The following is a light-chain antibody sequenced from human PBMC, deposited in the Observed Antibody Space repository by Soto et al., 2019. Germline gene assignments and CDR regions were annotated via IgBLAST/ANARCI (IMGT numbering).Light chain of an antibody. J-gene: IGKJ1*01. CDR1: QSISSW. CDR2: KAS. V-gene: IGKV1-5*03. Sequence: IQMTQSPSTLSASLGDRVTITCGASQSISSWLAWYQQKPGKAPNLLIYKASSLESGVPSRFSGSGSGTEFTLTISSLQPDDFATYYCQQSYSTPRTFGQGTKVDIK. CDR3: QQSYSTPRT.